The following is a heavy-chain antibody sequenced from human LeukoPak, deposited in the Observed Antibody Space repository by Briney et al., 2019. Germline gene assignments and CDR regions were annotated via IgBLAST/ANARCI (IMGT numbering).Heavy chain of an antibody. V-gene: IGHV3-30*18. J-gene: IGHJ4*02. CDR3: AKDRFGGFGELLFDY. D-gene: IGHD3-10*01. CDR1: GFTFRSYG. CDR2: ISYDGSNK. Sequence: GGSLRLSCAASGFTFRSYGMHWVRQAPGKGLEWVAVISYDGSNKYYADSVKGRFTISRDNSKNMLYVQMNSLRAEDTAVYYCAKDRFGGFGELLFDYWGQGTLVTVSS.